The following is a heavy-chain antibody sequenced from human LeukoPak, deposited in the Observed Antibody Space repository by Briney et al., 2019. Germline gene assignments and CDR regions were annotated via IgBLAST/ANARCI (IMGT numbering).Heavy chain of an antibody. Sequence: SETLSLTCTVSGGSISSYYWSWIRQPPGKGLEWIGNIFYSGSPNYNPSLKSRVTISVDTSKNQFSLKLSSVTAADTAVYYCASDSGYDEIDYWGQGTLVTVSS. CDR2: IFYSGSP. D-gene: IGHD5-12*01. CDR3: ASDSGYDEIDY. J-gene: IGHJ4*02. CDR1: GGSISSYY. V-gene: IGHV4-59*12.